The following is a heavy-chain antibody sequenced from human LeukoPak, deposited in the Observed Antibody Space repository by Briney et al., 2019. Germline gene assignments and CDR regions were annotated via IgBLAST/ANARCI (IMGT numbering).Heavy chain of an antibody. J-gene: IGHJ4*02. D-gene: IGHD3-22*01. Sequence: ASVKVSCKASGYTFTSYAMNWVRQAPGQGLEWMGWINTNAGNPTYAQGFTGRFVFSLDTSVSTAYLQISSLKAEDTAVYFCARVSGYYDSSNYPLSGARLDYWGQGTLVTVSS. CDR3: ARVSGYYDSSNYPLSGARLDY. CDR1: GYTFTSYA. V-gene: IGHV7-4-1*02. CDR2: INTNAGNP.